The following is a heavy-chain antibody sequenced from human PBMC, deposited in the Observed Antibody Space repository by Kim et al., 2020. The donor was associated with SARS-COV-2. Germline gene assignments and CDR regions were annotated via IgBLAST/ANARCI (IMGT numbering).Heavy chain of an antibody. J-gene: IGHJ4*02. Sequence: GGSLRLSCAASGFTFSSYAMSWVRQAPGKGLEWVSAISGSGGSTYYADSVKGRFTSSRDNSKNTLYLQMNSLRAEDTAVYYCAKGSIAARLFDYWGQGTLVTVSS. CDR3: AKGSIAARLFDY. CDR1: GFTFSSYA. D-gene: IGHD6-6*01. V-gene: IGHV3-23*01. CDR2: ISGSGGST.